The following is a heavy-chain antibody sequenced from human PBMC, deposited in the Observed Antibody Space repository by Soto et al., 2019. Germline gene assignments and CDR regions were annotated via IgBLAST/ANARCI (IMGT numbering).Heavy chain of an antibody. CDR1: GFIFTTYT. J-gene: IGHJ5*02. CDR3: AKSLRDVLRFLEWLKVPSWFDP. CDR2: ISQHGNQT. Sequence: GGSLRLSCAASGFIFTTYTMNWVRQVPGKGLEWVSGISQHGNQTWYTDSVKGRFTISRDNSKNTLYLQMNKQRAEDTVVYYCAKSLRDVLRFLEWLKVPSWFDPWGQGTLVTVSS. V-gene: IGHV3-23*01. D-gene: IGHD3-3*01.